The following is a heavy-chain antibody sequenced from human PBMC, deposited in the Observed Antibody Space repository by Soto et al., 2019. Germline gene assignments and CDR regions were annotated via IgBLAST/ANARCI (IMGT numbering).Heavy chain of an antibody. CDR1: GNTFSNYY. D-gene: IGHD2-21*02. V-gene: IGHV1-46*03. J-gene: IGHJ4*02. Sequence: QVQLVQSGAEVKKPGASVKVSCKASGNTFSNYYIHWVRQAPGQGLEWMGTINPSGGHTTYAQKFLGRVTMTRDTSTSTLYMEVTSLRPEDTAVYYCARGGHVVVVTAAFDYWGQGTLVTVSS. CDR3: ARGGHVVVVTAAFDY. CDR2: INPSGGHT.